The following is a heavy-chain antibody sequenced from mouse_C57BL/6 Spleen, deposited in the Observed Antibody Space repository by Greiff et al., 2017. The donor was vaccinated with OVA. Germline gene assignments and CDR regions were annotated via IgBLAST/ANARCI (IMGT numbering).Heavy chain of an antibody. V-gene: IGHV1-80*01. Sequence: VQLQQSGAELVKPGPSVKISCNASGYAFSSSGMNWVNQRPGKGLEWIGQIYPGDGETNYNGKFKGEARLTADKSSSTAYMQLSRLTSEDSAVYFCARSKVTGSYVYFEVWGTGTTVTVSS. D-gene: IGHD2-5*01. J-gene: IGHJ1*03. CDR1: GYAFSSSG. CDR2: IYPGDGET. CDR3: ARSKVTGSYVYFEV.